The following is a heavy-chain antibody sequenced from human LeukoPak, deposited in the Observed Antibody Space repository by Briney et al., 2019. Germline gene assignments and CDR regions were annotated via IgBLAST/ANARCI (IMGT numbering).Heavy chain of an antibody. V-gene: IGHV3-48*01. CDR1: GFTFSNYS. J-gene: IGHJ4*02. CDR2: IIDSGKTV. CDR3: ARADSTMVVWYFDY. Sequence: TGGSLRLSCAVSGFTFSNYSMNWVRQTPGKGLEWIAYIIDSGKTVYYADSVKGRFTISRDNAKNSLYLQMNSLRAEDRAVYYCARADSTMVVWYFDYWGQGALVTVSS. D-gene: IGHD3-22*01.